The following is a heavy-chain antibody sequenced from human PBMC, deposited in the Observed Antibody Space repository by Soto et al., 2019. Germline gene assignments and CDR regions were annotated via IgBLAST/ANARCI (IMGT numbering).Heavy chain of an antibody. CDR1: GFTFSTYA. V-gene: IGHV3-23*01. D-gene: IGHD3-22*01. CDR3: ARDGAAGYYDSSGYYSTTGDHDY. J-gene: IGHJ4*02. Sequence: GGSLRLSCAASGFTFSTYAMSWVRQAPGKGLEWVSSISVGGGGTYYADSVRGRFTISRDDSKKTLYLQMNSLRAEDTAVYYCARDGAAGYYDSSGYYSTTGDHDYWGQGTLVTVSS. CDR2: ISVGGGGT.